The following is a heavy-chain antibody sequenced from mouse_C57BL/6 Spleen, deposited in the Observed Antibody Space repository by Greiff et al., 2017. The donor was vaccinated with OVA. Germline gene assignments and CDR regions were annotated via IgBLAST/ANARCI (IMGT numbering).Heavy chain of an antibody. CDR3: ASCTTVVATGAY. CDR2: INPNNGGT. Sequence: VQLQQSGPELVKPGASVKISCKASGYTFTDYYMNWVKQSHGKSLEWIGDINPNNGGTSYNQKFKGKATLTVDKSSSTAYMELRSLTSEDSAVYYCASCTTVVATGAYCGQGTLVTVSA. D-gene: IGHD1-1*01. CDR1: GYTFTDYY. V-gene: IGHV1-26*01. J-gene: IGHJ3*01.